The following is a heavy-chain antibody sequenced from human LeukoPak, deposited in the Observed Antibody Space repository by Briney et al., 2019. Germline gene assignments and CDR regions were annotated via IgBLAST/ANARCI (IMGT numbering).Heavy chain of an antibody. CDR3: ARDKGNWNYGNWFDP. Sequence: PSETLSLTCTVSGGSISSSSYYWGWIRQPPGKGLEWIGSIYYSGSTYYNPSLKSRVTMSVDTSKNQFSLKLSSVTAADTAVYYCARDKGNWNYGNWFDPWGQGTLVTVSS. CDR1: GGSISSSSYY. CDR2: IYYSGST. V-gene: IGHV4-39*07. D-gene: IGHD1-7*01. J-gene: IGHJ5*02.